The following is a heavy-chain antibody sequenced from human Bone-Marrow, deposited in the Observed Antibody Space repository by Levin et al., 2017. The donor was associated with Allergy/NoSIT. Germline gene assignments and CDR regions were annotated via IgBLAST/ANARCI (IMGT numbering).Heavy chain of an antibody. CDR2: ITSSGDST. Sequence: PGGSLRLSCAASGFTFRHYTMNWVRQAPGKGLEWVSCITSSGDSTYYADSVKGRFTLSRDNAKNSLYLQLNRLRDEDTAMYYCARDPARGYYDSSGYSGDHWGQGTLVTVSS. D-gene: IGHD3-22*01. V-gene: IGHV3-48*02. CDR3: ARDPARGYYDSSGYSGDH. CDR1: GFTFRHYT. J-gene: IGHJ4*02.